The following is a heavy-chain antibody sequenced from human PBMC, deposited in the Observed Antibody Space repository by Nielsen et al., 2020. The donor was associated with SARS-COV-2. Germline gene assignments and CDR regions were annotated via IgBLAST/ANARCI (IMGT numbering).Heavy chain of an antibody. CDR1: GYTFTSYA. CDR3: ARDPRGGYYDSSGYTNWFDP. J-gene: IGHJ5*02. Sequence: SVKVSCKASGYTFTSYAISWVRQAPGQGLEWMGGIIPIFGTANYAQKFQGRVTITADESTSTAYMELSSLRSEDTAVYYCARDPRGGYYDSSGYTNWFDPWGQGTLVTVSS. D-gene: IGHD3-22*01. CDR2: IIPIFGTA. V-gene: IGHV1-69*13.